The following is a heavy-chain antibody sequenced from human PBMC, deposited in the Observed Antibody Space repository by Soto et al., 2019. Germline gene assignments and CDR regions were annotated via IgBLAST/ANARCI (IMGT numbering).Heavy chain of an antibody. CDR3: ARVLTYCSSTSSHYAFDI. Sequence: ASVKVSCKASGYTFTGYYMHWVRQAPGQGLEWMGWINPNSGGTNYAQKFQGWVTMTRDTSISTAYMELSRLRSDDTAVYYCARVLTYCSSTSSHYAFDIWGQGTLVTVSS. D-gene: IGHD2-2*01. J-gene: IGHJ3*02. CDR2: INPNSGGT. CDR1: GYTFTGYY. V-gene: IGHV1-2*04.